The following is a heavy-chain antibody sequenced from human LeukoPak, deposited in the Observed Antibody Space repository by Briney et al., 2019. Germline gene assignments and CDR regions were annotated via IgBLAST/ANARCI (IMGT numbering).Heavy chain of an antibody. Sequence: SETLSLTCTVSGGSLSSSSYYWGWIRQPPGKGLEWIGSIYYSGSTYYNPSLKSRVTISVDTSKNQFSLKLSSVTAADTAVYYCARHAGYSSGWSPFDYWGQGTLVTVSS. CDR3: ARHAGYSSGWSPFDY. V-gene: IGHV4-39*01. CDR2: IYYSGST. J-gene: IGHJ4*02. D-gene: IGHD6-19*01. CDR1: GGSLSSSSYY.